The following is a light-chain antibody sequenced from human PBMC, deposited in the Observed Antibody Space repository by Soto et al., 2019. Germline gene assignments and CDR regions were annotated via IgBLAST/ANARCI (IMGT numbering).Light chain of an antibody. Sequence: QPVLTQPPSVSGAPGQRVTISCTGSSSNIGAGYDVHWYQQFPGTAPKLLIFGNSDRPSGVPDRFSGSKSGTSASLAITGLQAEDEADYFCQSYDSSLSTYVFGTGTKLTVL. V-gene: IGLV1-40*01. CDR1: SSNIGAGYD. J-gene: IGLJ1*01. CDR3: QSYDSSLSTYV. CDR2: GNS.